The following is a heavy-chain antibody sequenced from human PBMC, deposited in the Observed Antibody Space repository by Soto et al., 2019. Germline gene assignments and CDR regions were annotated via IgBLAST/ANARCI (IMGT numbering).Heavy chain of an antibody. V-gene: IGHV3-15*07. Sequence: LSRAAAGVIFRNLGGHRVLQEPGKGLEWVGRIKSRTDGGTTDYAAPVKGRFTISRDDSQNTLYLQMNSLKTEDTAVYFCSGSQYSDSSRYYPDGFDIWGKGTMVIVFS. CDR2: IKSRTDGGTT. D-gene: IGHD3-22*01. J-gene: IGHJ3*02. CDR1: GVIFRNLG. CDR3: SGSQYSDSSRYYPDGFDI.